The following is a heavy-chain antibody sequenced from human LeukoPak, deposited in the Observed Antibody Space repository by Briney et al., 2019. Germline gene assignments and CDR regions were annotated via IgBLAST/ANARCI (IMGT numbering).Heavy chain of an antibody. CDR1: GGSISSYY. CDR3: ARCKGGDYGDYYYYYMDV. V-gene: IGHV4-4*09. J-gene: IGHJ6*03. Sequence: PSETLSLTCTVSGGSISSYYWSWIRQPPGKGLEWIGYIYTSGSTNYNPSLKSRVTISVDTSKNQFSLKLSSVTAADTAVYYCARCKGGDYGDYYYYYMDVWGKGTTVTVSS. CDR2: IYTSGST. D-gene: IGHD4-17*01.